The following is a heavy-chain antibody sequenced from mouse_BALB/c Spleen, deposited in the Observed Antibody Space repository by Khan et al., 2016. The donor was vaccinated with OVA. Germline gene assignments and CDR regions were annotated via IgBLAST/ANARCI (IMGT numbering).Heavy chain of an antibody. J-gene: IGHJ3*01. CDR2: ITYSGSS. CDR3: ARGRAY. D-gene: IGHD3-3*01. CDR1: GFSITSDYA. Sequence: EVQLQESGPGLVKPSQSLSLTCTVTGFSITSDYAWNWFRQFPGNKLEWMGYITYSGSSSYTPSLKSRISITRDTSKNQFFLQLNSVTTGDTATYYCARGRAYWGQGTLVTVSA. V-gene: IGHV3-2*02.